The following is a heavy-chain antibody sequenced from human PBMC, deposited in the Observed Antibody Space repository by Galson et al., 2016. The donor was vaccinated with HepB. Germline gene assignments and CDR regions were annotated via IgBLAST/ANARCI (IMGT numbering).Heavy chain of an antibody. V-gene: IGHV3-74*01. CDR1: GFTLTDSW. Sequence: SLRLSCAASGFTLTDSWMHWVRQVPGKGLVWVSRIKGDGSTTNYADSVKGRFTISRDIAKNTLSLQMNSLRVEDTAMYYCTRGIVGSADILWGQGTLVTVSS. CDR2: IKGDGSTT. J-gene: IGHJ4*02. CDR3: TRGIVGSADIL. D-gene: IGHD2-15*01.